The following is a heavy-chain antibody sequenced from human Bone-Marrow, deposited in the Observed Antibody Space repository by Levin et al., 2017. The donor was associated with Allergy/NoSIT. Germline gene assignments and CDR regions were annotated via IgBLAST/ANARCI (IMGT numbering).Heavy chain of an antibody. V-gene: IGHV3-23*01. D-gene: IGHD6-19*01. Sequence: GGSLRLSCSASGFTFSNYAMTWVRQAPGKGLEWLSSISSGGGSTYHSDSVTGRFTISRDNSKNTLYLQMDSPRVEDTAIYYCAKGWRAVDAPGFNWFDPWGQGTLVVVSS. CDR3: AKGWRAVDAPGFNWFDP. CDR2: ISSGGGST. CDR1: GFTFSNYA. J-gene: IGHJ5*02.